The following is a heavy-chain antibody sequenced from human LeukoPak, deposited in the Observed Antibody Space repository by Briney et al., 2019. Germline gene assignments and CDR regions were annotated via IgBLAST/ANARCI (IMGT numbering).Heavy chain of an antibody. CDR1: GFSISSYY. CDR2: IYYSGST. CDR3: ARHKQLVSPFDY. J-gene: IGHJ4*02. Sequence: SETLSLTCTGSGFSISSYYWSWLRQPPGKGLEWIGYIYYSGSTNYNPSLKSRVTISVDTSKNQFSLKLSSVTAADTAVYYCARHKQLVSPFDYWGQGTLVTVSS. V-gene: IGHV4-59*08. D-gene: IGHD6-13*01.